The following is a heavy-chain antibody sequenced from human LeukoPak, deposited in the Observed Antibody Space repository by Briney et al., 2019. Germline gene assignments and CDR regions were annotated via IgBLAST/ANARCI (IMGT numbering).Heavy chain of an antibody. CDR3: ARVLEQWLVAFDY. CDR1: GFTFSDFY. V-gene: IGHV3-7*01. CDR2: INQDGTGK. D-gene: IGHD6-19*01. J-gene: IGHJ4*02. Sequence: QPGGSLRLSCAASGFTFSDFYISWVRESPGKGLEWVASINQDGTGKYYVASVKGRFTISRDNAKNSLYLQMNSLRAEDTAVYYCARVLEQWLVAFDYWGQGTLVTVSS.